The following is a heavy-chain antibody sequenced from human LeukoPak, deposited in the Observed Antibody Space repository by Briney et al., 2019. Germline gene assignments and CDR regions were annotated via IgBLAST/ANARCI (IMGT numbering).Heavy chain of an antibody. Sequence: SETLSLTCTLSGASISSGGCYWSWIRQHPGKGLEWIGYISYTGSTYYNPSLKIRVTISVDTSKNQFSLKLSSVTAADTAVYYCARDTSTGYFDYWGQGTLVTVSS. V-gene: IGHV4-31*03. CDR3: ARDTSTGYFDY. J-gene: IGHJ4*02. CDR1: GASISSGGCY. D-gene: IGHD2/OR15-2a*01. CDR2: ISYTGST.